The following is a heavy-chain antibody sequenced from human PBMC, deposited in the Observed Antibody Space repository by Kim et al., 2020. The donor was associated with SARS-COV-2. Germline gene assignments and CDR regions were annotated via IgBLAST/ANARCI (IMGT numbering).Heavy chain of an antibody. J-gene: IGHJ3*02. D-gene: IGHD3-22*01. CDR1: GFTFSSYW. CDR2: INSDGSST. CDR3: ARGDYYDSSGYYYVRAFDI. V-gene: IGHV3-74*01. Sequence: GGSLRLSCAASGFTFSSYWMHWVRQAPGKGLVWVSRINSDGSSTSYADSVKGRFTISRDNAKNTLYLQMNRLRAEDTAVYYCARGDYYDSSGYYYVRAFDIWGQGTMVTVSS.